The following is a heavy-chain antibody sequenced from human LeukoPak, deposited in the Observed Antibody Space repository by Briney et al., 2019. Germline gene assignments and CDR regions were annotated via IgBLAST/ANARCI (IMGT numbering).Heavy chain of an antibody. CDR3: ARVVSSSWANYWYFDL. Sequence: SETLSLTCTVSGGSISSYYWSWIRQPPGKGLEWIGYIYYSGSTNYNPSLKSRVTISVDTSKNQFSLKLSSATAADTAVYYCARVVSSSWANYWYFDLWGRGTLVTVSS. CDR1: GGSISSYY. V-gene: IGHV4-59*01. CDR2: IYYSGST. J-gene: IGHJ2*01. D-gene: IGHD6-13*01.